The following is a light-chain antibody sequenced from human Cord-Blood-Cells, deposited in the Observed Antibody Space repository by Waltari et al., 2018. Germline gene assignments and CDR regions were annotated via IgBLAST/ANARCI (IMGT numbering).Light chain of an antibody. V-gene: IGLV2-23*01. CDR2: EGS. J-gene: IGLJ1*01. Sequence: QSALTQPASVSGSPGQSITISCTGTSSDVGSYNLVSWYQQHPGKAPKLMIYEGSKRPSGVSNRFSASKSGNTACLTISGLQAEDEADYYCCSYAGSSTYVFGTGTKVTVL. CDR3: CSYAGSSTYV. CDR1: SSDVGSYNL.